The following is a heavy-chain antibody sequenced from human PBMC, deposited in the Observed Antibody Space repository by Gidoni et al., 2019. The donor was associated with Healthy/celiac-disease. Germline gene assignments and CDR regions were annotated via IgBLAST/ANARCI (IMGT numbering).Heavy chain of an antibody. D-gene: IGHD1-26*01. CDR3: ARDIQLNSGRHNYYYYGMDV. Sequence: EVQLVESGGGLVQPGGSLRLSCAASGFTFSSYWMHWVRQAPGKGLVWVSRINSDGSSTSYADSVKGRFTISRDNAKNTLYLQMNSLRAEDTAVYYCARDIQLNSGRHNYYYYGMDVWGQGTTVTVSS. J-gene: IGHJ6*02. CDR1: GFTFSSYW. CDR2: INSDGSST. V-gene: IGHV3-74*01.